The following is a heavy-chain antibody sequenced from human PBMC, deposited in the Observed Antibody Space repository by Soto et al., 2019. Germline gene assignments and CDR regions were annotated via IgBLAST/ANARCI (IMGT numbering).Heavy chain of an antibody. CDR2: ISSSSSYI. V-gene: IGHV3-21*01. Sequence: GGSLRLSCAASGFTFSSYSMNWVRQAPGKGLEWVSSISSSSSYIYYADSVKGRFTISRDNAKNSLYLQMNSLRAEDTAVYYCARNVPHAMIGIAAAGDYWGQGTLVTVSS. CDR3: ARNVPHAMIGIAAAGDY. D-gene: IGHD6-13*01. CDR1: GFTFSSYS. J-gene: IGHJ4*02.